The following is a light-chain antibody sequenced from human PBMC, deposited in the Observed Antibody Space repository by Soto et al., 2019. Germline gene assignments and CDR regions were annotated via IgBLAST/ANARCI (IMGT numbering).Light chain of an antibody. J-gene: IGKJ5*01. CDR1: PCLLDSDDGLTY. Sequence: IVVTQNQFSLPVTPGQPPSIFCRSCPCLLDSDDGLTYLDWYLQKPGQSPQLLIYTLFSRASGVPDRFSGSGSRTEFTLKISRVEAEEVGVYDGMQRIEYPITFGQGTRLEIK. V-gene: IGKV2-40*01. CDR2: TLF. CDR3: MQRIEYPIT.